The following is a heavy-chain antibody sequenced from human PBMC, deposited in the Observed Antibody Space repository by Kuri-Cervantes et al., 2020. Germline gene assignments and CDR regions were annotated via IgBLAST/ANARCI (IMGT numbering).Heavy chain of an antibody. CDR1: GGSFSGYY. CDR3: ARGGYCSGGSCYQTAYYYYYMDV. D-gene: IGHD2-15*01. J-gene: IGHJ6*03. CDR2: ISSSGSTI. Sequence: LSLTCAVYGGSFSGYYWSWIRQPPGKGLEWVSYISSSGSTIYYADSVRGRFTISRDNAKNSLYLQMNSLRAEDTAVYYCARGGYCSGGSCYQTAYYYYYMDVWGKGTTVTVSS. V-gene: IGHV3-11*04.